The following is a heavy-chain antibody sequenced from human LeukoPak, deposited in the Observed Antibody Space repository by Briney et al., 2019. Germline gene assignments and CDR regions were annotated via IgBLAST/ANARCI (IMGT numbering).Heavy chain of an antibody. CDR3: AKARVKVSYAFDI. Sequence: SETLSLTCTVSGGSVSSGSYYWSWIRQPPGKGLEWIGYIYYSGSTNYNPSLKSRVTISVDTSENQFSLKLSSVTAADTAVYYCAKARVKVSYAFDIWGQGTMVTASS. J-gene: IGHJ3*02. CDR2: IYYSGST. D-gene: IGHD5/OR15-5a*01. CDR1: GGSVSSGSYY. V-gene: IGHV4-61*01.